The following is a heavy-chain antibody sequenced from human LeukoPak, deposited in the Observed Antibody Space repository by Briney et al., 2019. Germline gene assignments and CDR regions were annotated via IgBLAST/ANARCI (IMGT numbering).Heavy chain of an antibody. CDR2: IIPIFGTA. J-gene: IGHJ4*02. Sequence: ASVKVSCKASGGTFCSYAISWVRQAPGQGLEWVGRIIPIFGTANYAQKFQGRVTITTDESTSTAYMELSSLRSEDTAMCYCAYYQTFRGVIDDYWGQGTLVTVSS. D-gene: IGHD3-16*02. CDR3: AYYQTFRGVIDDY. V-gene: IGHV1-69*05. CDR1: GGTFCSYA.